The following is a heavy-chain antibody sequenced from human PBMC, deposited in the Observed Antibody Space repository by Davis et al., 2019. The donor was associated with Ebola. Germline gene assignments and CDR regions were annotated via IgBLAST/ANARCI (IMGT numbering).Heavy chain of an antibody. J-gene: IGHJ5*02. CDR3: ARQGWSGYSLRHWLDP. Sequence: SETLSLTCTVSAGSIISSSSYWGWIRQPPRKGLEWIGSIYYSGITYYNPSLKSRVTISVDTSKNQFSLKLRSVTAADTAVYYCARQGWSGYSLRHWLDPWGRGTLVTVSS. V-gene: IGHV4-39*01. CDR2: IYYSGIT. CDR1: AGSIISSSSY. D-gene: IGHD3-3*01.